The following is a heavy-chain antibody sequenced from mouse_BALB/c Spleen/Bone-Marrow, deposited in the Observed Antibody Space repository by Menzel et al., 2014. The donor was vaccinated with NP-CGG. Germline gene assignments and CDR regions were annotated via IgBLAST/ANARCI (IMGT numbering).Heavy chain of an antibody. CDR2: ISSGGSYT. Sequence: DVQLVESGGGLVKPGGSLNLSCAASGFTFSSYVMSWVRQSPEKRLAWVAEISSGGSYTYYPDTVTGRFTISRDNAKNTLYLEMSSLRSEDTAIYYCTRGQFITTATRAMDYWGQGTSVTVSS. D-gene: IGHD1-2*01. CDR3: TRGQFITTATRAMDY. V-gene: IGHV5-9-4*01. CDR1: GFTFSSYV. J-gene: IGHJ4*01.